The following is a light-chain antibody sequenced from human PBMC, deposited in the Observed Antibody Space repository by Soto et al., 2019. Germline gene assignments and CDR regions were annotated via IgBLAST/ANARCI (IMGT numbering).Light chain of an antibody. CDR2: EVT. Sequence: QSVLTQPPSASGSPGQTVTISCTGTSSDVGGYDYVSWYQQHPGEAPKLILYEVTKRPSGIPDRISGPKSGNTASLTVSGLQAEDEVEYHGDAYAGGNNFYVCGTGTKVTVL. CDR1: SSDVGGYDY. V-gene: IGLV2-8*01. CDR3: DAYAGGNNFYV. J-gene: IGLJ1*01.